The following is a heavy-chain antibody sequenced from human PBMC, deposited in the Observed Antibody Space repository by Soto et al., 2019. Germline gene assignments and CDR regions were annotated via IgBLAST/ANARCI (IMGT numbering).Heavy chain of an antibody. CDR2: ISWSTSSI. CDR3: GKASSSNSWSPIEY. Sequence: GGPLNLSCAASGVPCYYYSIHWVRPIPGKGLQWVSGISWSTSSIGYGASLRGRFLISRDNANNSLYLQMNDLRPEDTALYYCGKASSSNSWSPIEYWGQGTMVTVSA. D-gene: IGHD3-3*01. V-gene: IGHV3-9*01. CDR1: GVPCYYYS. J-gene: IGHJ4*02.